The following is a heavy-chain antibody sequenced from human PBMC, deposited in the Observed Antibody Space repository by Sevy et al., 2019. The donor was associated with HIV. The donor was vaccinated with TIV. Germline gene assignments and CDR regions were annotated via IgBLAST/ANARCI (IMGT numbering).Heavy chain of an antibody. CDR1: GFTFSSYG. CDR2: ISYDGSNK. CDR3: AKGGYSYGPDYFDY. J-gene: IGHJ4*02. V-gene: IGHV3-30*18. D-gene: IGHD5-18*01. Sequence: GGSLRLSCVASGFTFSSYGMHWVRQAPGKGLEWVAVISYDGSNKYYADSVKGRFTISRDNSKNTLYLQMNSLRAEDTAVYYCAKGGYSYGPDYFDYWGQGTLVTVSS.